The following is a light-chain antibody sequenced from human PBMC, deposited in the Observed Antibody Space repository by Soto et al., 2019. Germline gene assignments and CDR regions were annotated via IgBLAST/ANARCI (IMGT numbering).Light chain of an antibody. CDR1: QSVSSN. J-gene: IGKJ1*01. CDR2: GAS. Sequence: EIVMTQSPATLSVSPGERATLSCRASQSVSSNLAWYQQKPGQAPRLLIYGASTRATGIPARFSGSGSGTDFTLTISSLEPEDFALYYCQHRSTWPWTFGQGTKVDIK. CDR3: QHRSTWPWT. V-gene: IGKV3-15*01.